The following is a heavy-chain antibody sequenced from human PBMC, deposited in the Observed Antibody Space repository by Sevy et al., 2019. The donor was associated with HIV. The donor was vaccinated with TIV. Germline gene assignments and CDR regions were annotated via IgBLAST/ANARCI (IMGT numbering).Heavy chain of an antibody. V-gene: IGHV1-69*13. J-gene: IGHJ4*02. CDR1: GGTFSSYA. CDR2: IIPMFGTA. CDR3: ASSPKQFRLHPYYFDY. Sequence: ASVKVSCKASGGTFSSYAISWVRQAPGQGLEWMGGIIPMFGTANYAQKFQGRVTITADESTSTAYMELSSLRSEDTAVYYCASSPKQFRLHPYYFDYWGQGTLVTVSS. D-gene: IGHD2-21*01.